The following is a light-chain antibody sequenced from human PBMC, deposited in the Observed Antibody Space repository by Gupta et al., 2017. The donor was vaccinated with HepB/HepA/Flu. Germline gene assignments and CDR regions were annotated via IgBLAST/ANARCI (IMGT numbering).Light chain of an antibody. CDR3: HQNHSNPQFT. V-gene: IGKV1-39*01. CDR2: DAA. J-gene: IGKJ4*01. Sequence: IQMTQSPSSLSASVGDRGTITCRASQSISSYLNWYHQKPGKAPNRLIFDAASLQSGVTSRYCGGGCAKNVSLTNSRRQQEDFAAYYYHQNHSNPQFTFGRGTKVEIK. CDR1: QSISSY.